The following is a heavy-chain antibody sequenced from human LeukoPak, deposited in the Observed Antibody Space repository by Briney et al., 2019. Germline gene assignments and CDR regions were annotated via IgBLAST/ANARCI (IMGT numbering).Heavy chain of an antibody. J-gene: IGHJ4*02. CDR2: IYYSGST. V-gene: IGHV4-59*08. CDR1: GGSISSYY. D-gene: IGHD6-19*01. CDR3: ARSDGSGWGEFDY. Sequence: SETLSLTCTVSGGSISSYYWSWIRQPPGKGLEWIGYIYYSGSTNYNPSLKSRVTISVDTSKNQFSLKLSSVTAADTAVYYCARSDGSGWGEFDYWGQGILVTVSS.